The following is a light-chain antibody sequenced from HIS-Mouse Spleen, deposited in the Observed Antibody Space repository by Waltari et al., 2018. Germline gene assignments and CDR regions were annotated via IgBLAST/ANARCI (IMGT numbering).Light chain of an antibody. J-gene: IGLJ2*01. CDR2: EGS. V-gene: IGLV2-23*03. CDR1: CSDFGRYNL. Sequence: QSALTQPASVSGSPGQSIPISCTGTCSDFGRYNLVYWYQQPPGKSPKLMIYEGSKRPSGVSNRFSGSKSGNTASLTISGLQAEDEADYYCCSYAGSSTFVVVFGGGTKLTVL. CDR3: CSYAGSSTFVVV.